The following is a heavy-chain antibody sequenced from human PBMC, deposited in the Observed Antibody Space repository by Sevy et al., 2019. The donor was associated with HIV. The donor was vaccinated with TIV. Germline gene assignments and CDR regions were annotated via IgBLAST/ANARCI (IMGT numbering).Heavy chain of an antibody. D-gene: IGHD6-19*01. Sequence: GGSPRLSCAISGFTVNEKYIIWVRQAPGKGLEWVSVIFSSGSTYYADSAKGRFTISRDNSKNTVDLQMNSVRAEDTAVYYCVSLFLSYRSGWSYFDYWGQGTLVTVSS. CDR2: IFSSGST. CDR3: VSLFLSYRSGWSYFDY. J-gene: IGHJ4*02. CDR1: GFTVNEKY. V-gene: IGHV3-66*02.